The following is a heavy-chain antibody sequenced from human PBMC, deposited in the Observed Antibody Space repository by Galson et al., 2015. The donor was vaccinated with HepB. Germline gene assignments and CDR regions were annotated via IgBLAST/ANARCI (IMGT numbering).Heavy chain of an antibody. D-gene: IGHD3-10*01. J-gene: IGHJ4*02. CDR3: AKQLLWFGEPAPPIFDY. V-gene: IGHV3-23*01. Sequence: SLRLSCAASGFTFSSYAMSWVRQAPGKGLEWVSAISGSGGGTYYADSVKGRFTISRDNSKNTLYLQMNSLRAEDTAVYYCAKQLLWFGEPAPPIFDYWGQRTLVTVSS. CDR1: GFTFSSYA. CDR2: ISGSGGGT.